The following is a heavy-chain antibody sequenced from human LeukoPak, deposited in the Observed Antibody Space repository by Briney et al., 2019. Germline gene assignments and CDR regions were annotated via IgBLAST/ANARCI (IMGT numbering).Heavy chain of an antibody. J-gene: IGHJ4*02. CDR3: AREGSGGSCYFDY. CDR2: IKQDGSEK. CDR1: GFTFSSYG. V-gene: IGHV3-7*01. D-gene: IGHD2-15*01. Sequence: GGSLRLSCAASGFTFSSYGMGWVHQAPGGGLEWVANIKQDGSEKYYVDSVKGRFPISRDNAKNSLYLQMNSLRAEDTAVYHCAREGSGGSCYFDYWGQGTLVTVSS.